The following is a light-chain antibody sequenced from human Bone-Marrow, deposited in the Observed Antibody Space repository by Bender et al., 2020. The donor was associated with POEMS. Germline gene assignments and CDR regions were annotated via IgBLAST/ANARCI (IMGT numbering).Light chain of an antibody. CDR1: SGHSSYA. CDR3: QTWGPGIRV. V-gene: IGLV4-69*01. Sequence: QLVLTQSPSASASLGASVKLTCTLSSGHSSYAIAWHQQQPQKGPRYLMKINSDGSHKKGDAIPDRFSGSSSGAERHLTISSLQSEDEADYYCQTWGPGIRVFGGGTQLTVL. J-gene: IGLJ3*02. CDR2: INSDGSH.